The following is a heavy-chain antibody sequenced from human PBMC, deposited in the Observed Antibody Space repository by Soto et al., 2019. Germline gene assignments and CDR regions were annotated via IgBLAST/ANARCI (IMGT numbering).Heavy chain of an antibody. CDR2: IYDSGST. V-gene: IGHV4-31*03. J-gene: IGHJ4*02. CDR3: ARVIGSGWNCFDY. CDR1: GGSISSGGYY. D-gene: IGHD3-9*01. Sequence: SETLSLTCTVSGGSISSGGYYWSWIRQHPGKGLEWIGYIYDSGSTYYNPSLKRRVTISVDTSKNQFSLKLSSVTAAATAVYYCARVIGSGWNCFDYWGQGTLVTVSS.